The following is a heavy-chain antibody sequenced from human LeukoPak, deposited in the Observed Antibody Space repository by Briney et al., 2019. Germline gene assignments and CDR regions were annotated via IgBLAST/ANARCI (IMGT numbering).Heavy chain of an antibody. D-gene: IGHD2-2*01. J-gene: IGHJ4*02. Sequence: PSETLSITCTVSGGSVSSGSYYWSWIRQPPGKGLEWLGYIYYSGSTNYNPSLKSRVTISVDTSKNQFSLKLSSVTAADTAVYYCARDRVVVVPAAMRRGYYFEYWGQGTLVTVSS. CDR3: ARDRVVVVPAAMRRGYYFEY. V-gene: IGHV4-61*01. CDR1: GGSVSSGSYY. CDR2: IYYSGST.